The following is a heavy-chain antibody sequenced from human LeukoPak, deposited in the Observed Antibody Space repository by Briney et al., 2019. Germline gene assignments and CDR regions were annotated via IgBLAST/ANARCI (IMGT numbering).Heavy chain of an antibody. CDR3: ATLSSAFSGFEY. CDR1: GGSFSGYY. D-gene: IGHD6-25*01. Sequence: SETLSLTCAVYGGSFSGYYWNWIRQPPGKGLEWIGEINHSGSTNYNPSLKSRVTISVDTSKNQFSLKLSSATAADTAVYYCATLSSAFSGFEYWGQGTLVTVSS. CDR2: INHSGST. V-gene: IGHV4-34*01. J-gene: IGHJ4*02.